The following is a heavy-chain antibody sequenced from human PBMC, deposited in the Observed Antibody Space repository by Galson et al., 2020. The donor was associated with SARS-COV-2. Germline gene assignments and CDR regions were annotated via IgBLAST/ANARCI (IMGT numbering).Heavy chain of an antibody. V-gene: IGHV4-39*07. J-gene: IGHJ5*02. D-gene: IGHD4-4*01. CDR2: IYYSGTTF. CDR1: GGSITTIHYY. Sequence: SETLSLTCTVSGGSITTIHYYWAWIRQPPGQGLEWIGSIYYSGTTFFYNPSLTTRVTIAVDTSKNQFSLKLTSVTVADSAVYYCARMALHPNWFDPWGQGTLVTVSS. CDR3: ARMALHPNWFDP.